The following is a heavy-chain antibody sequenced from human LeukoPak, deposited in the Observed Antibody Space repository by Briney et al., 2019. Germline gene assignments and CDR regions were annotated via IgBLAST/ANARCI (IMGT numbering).Heavy chain of an antibody. CDR2: ISHTGSTM. J-gene: IGHJ6*02. D-gene: IGHD3-10*01. V-gene: IGHV3-48*04. CDR3: AIPPLSGTGSSRPLAGIDV. CDR1: GFSFSIYS. Sequence: PGGSLRLSCAASGFSFSIYSLNWVRQAPGKGLERVSYISHTGSTMSYADSVKGRFTISRDNAKNSLYLQMNSLRAEDTAVYYCAIPPLSGTGSSRPLAGIDVWGQGTTVTVSS.